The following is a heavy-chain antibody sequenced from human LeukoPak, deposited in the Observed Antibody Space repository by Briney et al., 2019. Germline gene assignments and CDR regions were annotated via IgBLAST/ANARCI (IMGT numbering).Heavy chain of an antibody. J-gene: IGHJ6*02. V-gene: IGHV4-59*08. D-gene: IGHD2-15*01. CDR3: ASSPQDRIRDYYYYGMDV. CDR2: IYYSGST. Sequence: SETLSLTCTVSGGSISSYYWSWIRQPPGKGLEWIGYIYYSGSTNYNPSLKSRVTISVDTSKNQFSLKLSSVTAADTAVYYCASSPQDRIRDYYYYGMDVWGQGTTVTVSS. CDR1: GGSISSYY.